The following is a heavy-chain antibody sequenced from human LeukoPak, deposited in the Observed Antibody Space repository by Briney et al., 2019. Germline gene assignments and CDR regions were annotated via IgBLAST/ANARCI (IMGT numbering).Heavy chain of an antibody. CDR3: ARDYYDILTGYHNWFDP. CDR2: ISYDGSNK. V-gene: IGHV3-30*03. D-gene: IGHD3-9*01. CDR1: GFTFSSYW. J-gene: IGHJ5*02. Sequence: GGSLRLSCAASGFTFSSYWMSWVRQAPGKGLEWVAVISYDGSNKYYADSVKGRFTISRDNSKNTLYLQMNSLRAEDTAVYYCARDYYDILTGYHNWFDPWGQGTLVTVSS.